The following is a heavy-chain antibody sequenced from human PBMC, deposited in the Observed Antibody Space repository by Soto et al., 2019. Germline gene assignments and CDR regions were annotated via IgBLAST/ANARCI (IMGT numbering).Heavy chain of an antibody. CDR3: AKEERRCSSTSCYVDY. Sequence: EVPLLESGGGLVQPGGSLRLSCAASGFIFSNHAMTWVRQAPGKGLEWVSLISGSGDSTYHADSVKGRFSISRDNSKNTLDLQMNSLRAEDTAIYYCAKEERRCSSTSCYVDYWGQGTLVTVSS. CDR2: ISGSGDST. V-gene: IGHV3-23*01. D-gene: IGHD2-2*01. J-gene: IGHJ4*02. CDR1: GFIFSNHA.